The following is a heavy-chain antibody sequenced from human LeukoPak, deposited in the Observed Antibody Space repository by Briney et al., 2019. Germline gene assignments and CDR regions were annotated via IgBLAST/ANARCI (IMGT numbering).Heavy chain of an antibody. CDR3: EVRGVVDY. D-gene: IGHD3-10*01. V-gene: IGHV4-39*01. J-gene: IGHJ4*02. CDR2: VYYSGNT. CDR1: GGSISSSSYC. Sequence: PSETLSLTCTVSGGSISSSSYCWGWIRQPPGKGLEWIGSVYYSGNTYYNPSLKSRVTMSVDTSKNQFSLKLSSVTAADTAVYYCEVRGVVDYWGQGTLVTVSS.